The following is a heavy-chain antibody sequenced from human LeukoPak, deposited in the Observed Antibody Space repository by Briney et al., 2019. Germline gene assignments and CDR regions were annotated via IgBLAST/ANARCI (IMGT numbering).Heavy chain of an antibody. D-gene: IGHD2-2*01. V-gene: IGHV4-30-4*01. Sequence: SETLSLTCTVSGGSTSSGDYYWSWIRQPPGKGLEWIGYIYYSGSTYYNPSLKSRVTISVDTSKNQFSLKLSSVTAADTAVYYCARESYPSWFDPWGQGTLVTVSS. CDR2: IYYSGST. J-gene: IGHJ5*02. CDR3: ARESYPSWFDP. CDR1: GGSTSSGDYY.